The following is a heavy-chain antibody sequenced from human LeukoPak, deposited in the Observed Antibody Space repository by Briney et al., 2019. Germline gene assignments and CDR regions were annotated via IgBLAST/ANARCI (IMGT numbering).Heavy chain of an antibody. Sequence: PSETLSLTCTVSGGSISSSSYYWGWICQPPGKGLEWIGSIYYSGSTYYNPSLKSRVTLSVDTSKNQFSLKLSSVTAADTAVYYCASHIDSSGWLFDYWGQGTLVTVSS. CDR3: ASHIDSSGWLFDY. V-gene: IGHV4-39*07. CDR2: IYYSGST. CDR1: GGSISSSSYY. D-gene: IGHD6-19*01. J-gene: IGHJ4*02.